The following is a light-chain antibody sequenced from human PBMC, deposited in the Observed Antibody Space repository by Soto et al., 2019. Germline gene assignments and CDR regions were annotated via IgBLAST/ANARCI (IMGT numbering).Light chain of an antibody. CDR2: GAS. J-gene: IGKJ4*01. CDR1: QTVSDNY. CDR3: QQYGGSRRVS. Sequence: EIVLTQSPGALSLSPGERATLSCSASQTVSDNYLAWYQQKHGQAPSLLIYGASTRATGIPDRFSGSGSGRNFTLTISRLEPEDFSVFYCQQYGGSRRVSFGGGTKVEIK. V-gene: IGKV3-20*01.